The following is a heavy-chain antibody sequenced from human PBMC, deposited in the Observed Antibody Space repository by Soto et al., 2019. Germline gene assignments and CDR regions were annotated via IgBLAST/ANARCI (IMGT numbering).Heavy chain of an antibody. CDR2: TYYKSKWNN. Sequence: SQTLSLTCAISGDSVSSDTASWIWIRQSPSRGLEWLGRTYYKSKWNNDYALSVKSRITISPDTSQNQFSLDLDSVTPEDTAVYYCVGVTLFRGMDVCGQGTPVTVSS. CDR3: VGVTLFRGMDV. CDR1: GDSVSSDTAS. D-gene: IGHD3-10*01. V-gene: IGHV6-1*01. J-gene: IGHJ6*02.